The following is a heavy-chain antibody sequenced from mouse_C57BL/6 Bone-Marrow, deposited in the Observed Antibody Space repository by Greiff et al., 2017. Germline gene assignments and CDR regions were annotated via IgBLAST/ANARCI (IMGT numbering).Heavy chain of an antibody. CDR1: GYTFTNYW. J-gene: IGHJ4*01. D-gene: IGHD1-2*01. CDR3: ARGGYGGYAMDY. CDR2: IYPGGGYT. V-gene: IGHV1-63*01. Sequence: QVQLQQSGAELVRPGTSVKMSCKASGYTFTNYWLGWAKQRPGHGLEWIGDIYPGGGYTNYNEKFKGKATLTADNSSSTAYMQRSSLTSEASAYYYCARGGYGGYAMDYWGQGTSVTVSS.